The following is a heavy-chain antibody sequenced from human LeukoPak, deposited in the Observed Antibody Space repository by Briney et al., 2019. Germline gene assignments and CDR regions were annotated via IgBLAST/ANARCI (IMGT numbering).Heavy chain of an antibody. D-gene: IGHD3-22*01. CDR1: GFTFSNYW. Sequence: GGSLRHSCEGSGFTFSNYWMGWVRQAPGKGLQWVANIKTDGSEKYYVDSVKGRFTISRDNSKNTVYLQMNSLRAEDTAVYYCARWPDYYDTSKYYYGMDVWGQGTTVTVSS. CDR3: ARWPDYYDTSKYYYGMDV. CDR2: IKTDGSEK. V-gene: IGHV3-7*03. J-gene: IGHJ6*02.